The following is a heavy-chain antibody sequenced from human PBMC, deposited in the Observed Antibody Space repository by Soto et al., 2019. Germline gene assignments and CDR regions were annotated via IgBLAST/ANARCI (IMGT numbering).Heavy chain of an antibody. D-gene: IGHD3-3*01. CDR1: GFSFSDYH. V-gene: IGHV3-72*01. Sequence: EVQLVESGGGLVQPGGSLRLSCAASGFSFSDYHMDWVREAPGKGLEWVGRIRHKVNSYTTEYAASVKGRFSVSRDDSTNSLYLQMNNLKTEDTAVYYCCRCGGWICGPDPFDIWGQGTMVTVSS. CDR2: IRHKVNSYTT. J-gene: IGHJ3*02. CDR3: CRCGGWICGPDPFDI.